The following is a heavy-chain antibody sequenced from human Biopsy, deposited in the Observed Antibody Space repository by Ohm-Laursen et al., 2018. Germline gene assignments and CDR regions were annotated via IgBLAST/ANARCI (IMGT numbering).Heavy chain of an antibody. V-gene: IGHV1-46*01. CDR1: GYSFTSYY. Sequence: ASVKVSCKASGYSFTSYYMHWVRQAPGQGLEWMGMINPSGSTTSYPQIFQGRVTMTRDASKSTVHMELSSLRSADTAVYFCARNTGWYGDLYYFDYWGQGTLVTVSS. CDR2: INPSGSTT. CDR3: ARNTGWYGDLYYFDY. J-gene: IGHJ4*02. D-gene: IGHD6-19*01.